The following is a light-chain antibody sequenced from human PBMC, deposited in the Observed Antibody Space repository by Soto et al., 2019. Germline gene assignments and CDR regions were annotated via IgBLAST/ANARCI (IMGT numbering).Light chain of an antibody. Sequence: EIVSTHSPGTLSFSPGEIATLSFRASQSVSSYLAWYQQKPGQAPRLLIYDASNRATGIPARFSGSGSGTDFTLTISSLEPEDFAVYYCQQRSNWPITFGQGTKVDIK. CDR2: DAS. CDR1: QSVSSY. CDR3: QQRSNWPIT. V-gene: IGKV3-11*01. J-gene: IGKJ1*01.